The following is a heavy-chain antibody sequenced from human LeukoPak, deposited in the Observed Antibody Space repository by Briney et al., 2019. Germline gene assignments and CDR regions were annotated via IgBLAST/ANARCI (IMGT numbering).Heavy chain of an antibody. CDR1: GFTFSSYA. Sequence: GGSLRLSCAASGFTFSSYAMSWVRQAPGKGLEWVSAISGSGGSTYYADSVKGRFTISRDNSKNTLYLQMNSLRAEDTAVYYCAKVGYSSSWYRGYFDYWGQGTLATVSS. CDR2: ISGSGGST. D-gene: IGHD6-13*01. CDR3: AKVGYSSSWYRGYFDY. J-gene: IGHJ4*02. V-gene: IGHV3-23*01.